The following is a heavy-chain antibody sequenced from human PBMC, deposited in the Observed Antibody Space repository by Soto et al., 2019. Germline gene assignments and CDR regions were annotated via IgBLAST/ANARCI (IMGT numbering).Heavy chain of an antibody. Sequence: GGSLRLSCAASGFTFSSYGMHWVRQAPGKALEWVAVISYDGSNKYYADSVKGRFTISRDNSKNTLYLQMNSLRAEDTAVYYCAKPPKRFLTGYYLVDYWGQGTLVTVSS. D-gene: IGHD3-9*01. J-gene: IGHJ4*02. CDR3: AKPPKRFLTGYYLVDY. CDR2: ISYDGSNK. V-gene: IGHV3-30*18. CDR1: GFTFSSYG.